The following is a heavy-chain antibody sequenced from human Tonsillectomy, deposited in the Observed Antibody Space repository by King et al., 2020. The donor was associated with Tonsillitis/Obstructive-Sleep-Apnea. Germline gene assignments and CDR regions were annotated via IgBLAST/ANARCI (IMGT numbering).Heavy chain of an antibody. CDR2: ISSSGSTI. CDR3: ARSSQYYDFWAPDGMDG. Sequence: VQLVESGGGLVQPGGSLRLSCAASGFTFSSYEMNWVRQAPGKGLEWVSYISSSGSTIYYADSVKGRFTISRDNAKNSLYLQMNSLRAEDTAVYYCARSSQYYDFWAPDGMDGWGKGTTVTVSA. CDR1: GFTFSSYE. D-gene: IGHD3-3*01. V-gene: IGHV3-48*03. J-gene: IGHJ6*04.